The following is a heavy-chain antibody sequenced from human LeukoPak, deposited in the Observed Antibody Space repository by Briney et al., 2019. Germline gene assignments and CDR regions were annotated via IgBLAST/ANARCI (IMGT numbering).Heavy chain of an antibody. CDR3: AASIGGRGDY. D-gene: IGHD3-16*01. CDR1: GFTFSGYW. J-gene: IGHJ4*02. CDR2: INEDGSEK. Sequence: GGSLRLSCVVSGFTFSGYWMSWVRQAPGEGLEWVANINEDGSEKYYVDSVKGRFTISRDNAKNSVYLQMNSLGAEDTAVYYCAASIGGRGDYWGQGTPVTVSS. V-gene: IGHV3-7*01.